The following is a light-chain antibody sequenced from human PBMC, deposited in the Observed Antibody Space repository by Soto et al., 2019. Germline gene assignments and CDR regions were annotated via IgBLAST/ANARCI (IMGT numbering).Light chain of an antibody. CDR2: DAS. J-gene: IGKJ2*01. CDR1: QSFSSY. Sequence: EIVLTQSPATLSLSPGERATLSCRASQSFSSYLAWYQQKPGQAPRLLIYDASSRATGIPARFRGSGSGTDFTLTISSLEPEDFALYYGQQRSNWPYTFGQGTKVEIK. V-gene: IGKV3-11*01. CDR3: QQRSNWPYT.